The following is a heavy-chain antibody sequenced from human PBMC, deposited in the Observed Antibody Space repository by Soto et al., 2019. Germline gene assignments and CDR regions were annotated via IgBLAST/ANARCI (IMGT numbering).Heavy chain of an antibody. J-gene: IGHJ3*02. V-gene: IGHV3-48*01. CDR3: ARAGRGYSYDAFDI. CDR2: ISSSSSTI. Sequence: EVQLVESGGGLVQPGGSLRLSCAASGFTFSSYSMNWVRQAPGKGLEWVSYISSSSSTIYYADSVKGRFTISRDNAKNSLYLQMNSLRAEDTAVYYCARAGRGYSYDAFDIWGQGTMVTVSS. CDR1: GFTFSSYS. D-gene: IGHD5-18*01.